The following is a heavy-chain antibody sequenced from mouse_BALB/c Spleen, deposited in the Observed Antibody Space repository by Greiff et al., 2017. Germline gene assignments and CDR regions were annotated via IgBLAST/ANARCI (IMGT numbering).Heavy chain of an antibody. CDR3: ARSGLLRFAY. V-gene: IGHV1-4*02. D-gene: IGHD2-3*01. Sequence: QVQLQQSAAELARPGASVKMSCKASGYTFTSYTMHWVKQRPGQGLEWIGYINPSSGYTEYNQKFKDKTTLTADKSSSTAYMQLSSLTSEDSAVYYCARSGLLRFAYWGQGTLVTVSA. J-gene: IGHJ3*01. CDR2: INPSSGYT. CDR1: GYTFTSYT.